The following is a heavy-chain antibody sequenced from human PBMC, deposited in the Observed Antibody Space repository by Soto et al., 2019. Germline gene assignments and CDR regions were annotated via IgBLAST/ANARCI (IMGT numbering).Heavy chain of an antibody. Sequence: QITLKESGPTLVQPTQTLTLTCGCSGFSLTTGGMGVGWIRQSPGKALEWLALIYWDDDKGYSPSLKSRLTIIKDISKNQVVLTMTKVDPVDTATYYCARIYCAGGNCYRRGGFYYGMDVWGQGTTVTVSS. D-gene: IGHD2-8*02. J-gene: IGHJ6*02. V-gene: IGHV2-5*02. CDR2: IYWDDDK. CDR1: GFSLTTGGMG. CDR3: ARIYCAGGNCYRRGGFYYGMDV.